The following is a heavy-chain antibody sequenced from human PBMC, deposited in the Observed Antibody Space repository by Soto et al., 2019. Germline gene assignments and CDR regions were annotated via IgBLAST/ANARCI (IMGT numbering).Heavy chain of an antibody. J-gene: IGHJ3*02. CDR3: VRDGTIFGVVIIRDAFDI. V-gene: IGHV1-18*01. CDR2: ISAYNGNT. D-gene: IGHD3-3*01. CDR1: GYTFTSYG. Sequence: VSVKVSCKASGYTFTSYGISWVRQAPGQGLEWMGWISAYNGNTNYAQKLQGRVTMTTDTSTSTAYMELRSLRSDDTAVYYCVRDGTIFGVVIIRDAFDIWGQGTMVTVSS.